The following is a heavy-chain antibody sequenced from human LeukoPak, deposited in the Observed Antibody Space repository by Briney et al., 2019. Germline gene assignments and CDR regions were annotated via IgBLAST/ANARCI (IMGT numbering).Heavy chain of an antibody. V-gene: IGHV3-11*04. D-gene: IGHD5-24*01. CDR2: ISSSGSTI. Sequence: GGSLRLSCAASGFTFSDYYMSWIRQAPGKGLEWVSYISSSGSTIYYADSVKGRFTISRDNAKNSLYLQVNSLRAEDTAVYYCAREADDGVYYFDYWGQGALVTVSS. CDR1: GFTFSDYY. CDR3: AREADDGVYYFDY. J-gene: IGHJ4*02.